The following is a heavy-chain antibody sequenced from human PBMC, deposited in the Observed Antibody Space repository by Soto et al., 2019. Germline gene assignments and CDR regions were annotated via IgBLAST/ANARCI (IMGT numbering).Heavy chain of an antibody. J-gene: IGHJ4*02. CDR2: INHSGST. D-gene: IGHD4-17*01. CDR3: ASFYGDYVSY. V-gene: IGHV4-34*01. CDR1: GGSFSGYY. Sequence: SSETLSLTCAVYGGSFSGYYWSWIRQPPGKGLEWIGEINHSGSTNYNPSLKSRVTISVDTSKNQFSLKLNSMTAADTAVYYCASFYGDYVSYWGQGTLVTVSS.